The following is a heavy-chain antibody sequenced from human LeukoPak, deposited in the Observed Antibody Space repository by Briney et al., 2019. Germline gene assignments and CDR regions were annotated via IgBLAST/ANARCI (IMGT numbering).Heavy chain of an antibody. V-gene: IGHV3-23*01. CDR3: LGYCSGGRCYSGGH. D-gene: IGHD2-15*01. J-gene: IGHJ4*02. Sequence: GGSLRLSCAASGFTFRSYAMSWVRQAPGKGLEWVSAISGSSGSTYYADAVKGRFTISRDNSKNTLSLQMTSLRAADTVVYSCLGYCSGGRCYSGGHWGQGTLVTVSS. CDR1: GFTFRSYA. CDR2: ISGSSGST.